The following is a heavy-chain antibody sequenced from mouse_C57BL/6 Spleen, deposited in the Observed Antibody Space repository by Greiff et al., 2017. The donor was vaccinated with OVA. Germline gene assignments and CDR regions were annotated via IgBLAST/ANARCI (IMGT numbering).Heavy chain of an antibody. Sequence: EVQLQQSGTVLARPGASVKMSCKTSGYTFTSYWMHWVKQRPGQGLEWIGAIYPGNSDTSYNQKFKGKAKLTAVTSASTAYMELRSLTNEDSAVYDCARDYCGSRYYFDYWGQGTTLTVSA. CDR2: IYPGNSDT. CDR3: ARDYCGSRYYFDY. J-gene: IGHJ2*01. V-gene: IGHV1-5*01. D-gene: IGHD1-1*01. CDR1: GYTFTSYW.